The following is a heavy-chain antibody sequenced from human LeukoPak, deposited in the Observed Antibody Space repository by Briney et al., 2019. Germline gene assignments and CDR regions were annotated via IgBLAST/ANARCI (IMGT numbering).Heavy chain of an antibody. CDR2: INPNSGGT. V-gene: IGHV1-2*02. D-gene: IGHD3-3*01. CDR1: GYTFTSYD. Sequence: ASVKVSCKASGYTFTSYDINWVRQATGQGLEWMGWINPNSGGTNYAQKFQGRVTMTRDTSISTAYMELSRLRSDDTAVYYCASYLSYDFWSGYFDYWGQGTLVTVSS. J-gene: IGHJ4*02. CDR3: ASYLSYDFWSGYFDY.